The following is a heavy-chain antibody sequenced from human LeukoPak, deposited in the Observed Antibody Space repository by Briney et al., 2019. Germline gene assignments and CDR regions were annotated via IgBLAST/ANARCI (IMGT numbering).Heavy chain of an antibody. CDR3: ARGSAAMATRTLPN. CDR2: INPNSGGT. Sequence: ASVKVSCKASGYTFTGYYMRWVRQAPGQGLEWMGWINPNSGGTNYAQKFQGRVTITRDTSISTAYMELSRLRSDDTAVYYCARGSAAMATRTLPNWGQGTLVTVSS. D-gene: IGHD5-18*01. CDR1: GYTFTGYY. J-gene: IGHJ4*02. V-gene: IGHV1-2*02.